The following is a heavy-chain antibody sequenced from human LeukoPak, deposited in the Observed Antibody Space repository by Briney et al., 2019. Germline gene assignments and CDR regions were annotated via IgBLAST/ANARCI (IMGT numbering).Heavy chain of an antibody. CDR1: GYTFTSYG. CDR3: ARDFRGDDAFGI. Sequence: ASVKVSCKASGYTFTSYGISWVRQAPGQGLKWMGWISAYNGNTNYAQKLQGRVTMTTDTSTSTAYMELRSLRSDDTAVYYCARDFRGDDAFGIWGQGTMVTVSS. D-gene: IGHD2-21*02. V-gene: IGHV1-18*01. J-gene: IGHJ3*02. CDR2: ISAYNGNT.